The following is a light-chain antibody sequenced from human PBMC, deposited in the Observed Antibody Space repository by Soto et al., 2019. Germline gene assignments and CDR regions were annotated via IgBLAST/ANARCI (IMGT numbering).Light chain of an antibody. Sequence: DIQMTQSPSTLSASVGDRVTITCRASQSISSWLAWYQQKPGKAPKLLIYKASSLESGVPSRFSGSGPGTEFSLAVSSLQPDDFATYYGQQYNSYPYCVGQGNKLEIK. CDR1: QSISSW. CDR3: QQYNSYPYC. CDR2: KAS. J-gene: IGKJ2*03. V-gene: IGKV1-5*03.